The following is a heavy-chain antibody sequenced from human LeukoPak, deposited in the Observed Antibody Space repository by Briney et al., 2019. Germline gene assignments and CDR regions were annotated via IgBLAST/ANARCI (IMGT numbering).Heavy chain of an antibody. D-gene: IGHD4-23*01. CDR1: GFTFSDYY. CDR3: ARQNYGGNVPIPHAEYFQH. Sequence: GGSLRLSCAASGFTFSDYYMSWIRQAPGKGLEWVSYISSSGSTIYYADSVKGRFTISRDNAKNSLYPQMNSLRAEDTAVYYCARQNYGGNVPIPHAEYFQHWGQGTLVTVSS. V-gene: IGHV3-11*04. CDR2: ISSSGSTI. J-gene: IGHJ1*01.